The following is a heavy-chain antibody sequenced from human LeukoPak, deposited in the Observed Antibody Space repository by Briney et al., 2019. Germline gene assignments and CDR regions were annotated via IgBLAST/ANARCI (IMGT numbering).Heavy chain of an antibody. CDR2: INPSGGST. V-gene: IGHV1-46*01. D-gene: IGHD6-19*01. CDR3: ARDGLGLAVAGTDYYYGMDV. J-gene: IGHJ6*02. Sequence: GASVKVSCKASGYTFTSYYMHWVRQAPGQGLEWMGIINPSGGSTSYAQKFQGRVTMTRDTSTSTVYMELSSLRSEDTAVYYCARDGLGLAVAGTDYYYGMDVWGQGTTVTVSS. CDR1: GYTFTSYY.